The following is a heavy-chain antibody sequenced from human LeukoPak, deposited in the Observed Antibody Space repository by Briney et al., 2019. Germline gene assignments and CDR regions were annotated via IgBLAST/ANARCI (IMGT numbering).Heavy chain of an antibody. J-gene: IGHJ3*02. CDR3: ARDLKLDGSSGYYAFDI. CDR2: DYYSGSS. CDR1: GGSITDYY. Sequence: SETLSLTCTVSGGSITDYYWGWIRQPPGKGLEWIGYDYYSGSSNYNPSLKSRVTISVDTSKNQFSLKMSSVTAADTAVYYCARDLKLDGSSGYYAFDIWGQGTMATVSS. D-gene: IGHD3-22*01. V-gene: IGHV4-59*01.